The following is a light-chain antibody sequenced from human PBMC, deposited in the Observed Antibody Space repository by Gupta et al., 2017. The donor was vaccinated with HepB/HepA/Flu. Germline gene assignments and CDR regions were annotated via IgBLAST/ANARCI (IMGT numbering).Light chain of an antibody. CDR2: RNI. CDR3: QLWDISTGV. Sequence: SYALTQPPSVSVSPGQKASITCSGDKLGDKSASWYQQKPGQSPVLVIYRNIKRPSGIPERFSGSNSGNTATLTISGTQAMDEADYYCQLWDISTGVFGGGTKLTVL. CDR1: KLGDKS. V-gene: IGLV3-1*01. J-gene: IGLJ2*01.